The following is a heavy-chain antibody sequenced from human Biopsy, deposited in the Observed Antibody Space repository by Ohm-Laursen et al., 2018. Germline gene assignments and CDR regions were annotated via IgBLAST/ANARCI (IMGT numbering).Heavy chain of an antibody. CDR3: ARRSPIDY. CDR1: GFTFSDFY. CDR2: ISAAGPAM. Sequence: SLRLSCTASGFTFSDFYMSWIRQAPGKGLEWMSNISAAGPAMYYADSVRGRFTISRYNANNLLYLQRNSLRAEDTAVYYCARRSPIDYWGQGSLVTVSS. V-gene: IGHV3-11*01. J-gene: IGHJ4*02.